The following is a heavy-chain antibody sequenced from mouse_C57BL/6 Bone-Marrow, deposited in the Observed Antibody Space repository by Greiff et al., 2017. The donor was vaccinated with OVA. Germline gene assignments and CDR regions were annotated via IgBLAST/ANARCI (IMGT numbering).Heavy chain of an antibody. CDR2: IDPETGGT. Sequence: QVQLQQSGAELVRPGASVTLSCKASGYTFTDYDMHWVKQTPVHGLEWIGAIDPETGGTAYNQKFKGKAILTADKSSSTAYMELRSLTSEDSAVYYCTSPPITTVVGGDYWGQGTTLTVSS. V-gene: IGHV1-15*01. CDR1: GYTFTDYD. CDR3: TSPPITTVVGGDY. D-gene: IGHD1-1*01. J-gene: IGHJ2*01.